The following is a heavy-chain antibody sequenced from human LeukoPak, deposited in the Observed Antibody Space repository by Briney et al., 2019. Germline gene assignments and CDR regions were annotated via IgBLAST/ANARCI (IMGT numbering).Heavy chain of an antibody. CDR2: ISSNGGST. CDR1: GFTFSSYA. V-gene: IGHV3-64*01. Sequence: GGSLRLSCAASGFTFSSYAMHWVRQAPGKGLEYVSAISSNGGSTYYANSVKGRFTISRDNSKNTLYLQMGSLRAEDMAVYYCARAPTFSGWFDYWGQGTLVTVSS. D-gene: IGHD6-19*01. J-gene: IGHJ4*02. CDR3: ARAPTFSGWFDY.